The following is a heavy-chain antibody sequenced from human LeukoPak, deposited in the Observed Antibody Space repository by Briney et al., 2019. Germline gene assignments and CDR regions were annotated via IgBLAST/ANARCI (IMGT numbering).Heavy chain of an antibody. D-gene: IGHD6-6*01. Sequence: PSETLSLTCTVSGGSISNYFWSWMRPPPGKGLEDIGYIHYSASTNYNPSLKSRVTISVATSKTQFSLKLSSVPAADTAVYYCARSEQLSWFDPWGQGTLVTVSS. CDR1: GGSISNYF. V-gene: IGHV4-59*01. CDR3: ARSEQLSWFDP. J-gene: IGHJ5*02. CDR2: IHYSAST.